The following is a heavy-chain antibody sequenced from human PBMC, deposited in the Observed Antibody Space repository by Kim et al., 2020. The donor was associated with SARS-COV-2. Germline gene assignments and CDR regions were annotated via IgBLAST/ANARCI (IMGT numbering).Heavy chain of an antibody. CDR3: ASDGKLDYNFWTGFRAGGLFDY. CDR2: IWYDGSHT. V-gene: IGHV3-33*01. J-gene: IGHJ4*02. D-gene: IGHD3-3*01. CDR1: RFNFRSYG. Sequence: GGSLRLSCAASRFNFRSYGMHWVRQAPGKGLEWVAVIWYDGSHTSYADSVKGRFAISRDNSKDILYLQMNSLRAEDTAVYYCASDGKLDYNFWTGFRAGGLFDYWGQGTLVTVSS.